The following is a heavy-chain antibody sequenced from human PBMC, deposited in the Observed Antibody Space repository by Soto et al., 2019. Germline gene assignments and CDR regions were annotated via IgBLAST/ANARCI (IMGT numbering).Heavy chain of an antibody. Sequence: EVQLVDSGGGFVQPGGSLSLSCAASGFTFDTFSMNWIRQAPGKGLEWVSYISGRSTVIYYADSVKGRFTISRDNAKNSRDLQRNSLRDEDSAGYYCARVRSGSYYYLDYWGQGTLVTVSS. V-gene: IGHV3-48*02. J-gene: IGHJ4*02. CDR1: GFTFDTFS. D-gene: IGHD1-26*01. CDR3: ARVRSGSYYYLDY. CDR2: ISGRSTVI.